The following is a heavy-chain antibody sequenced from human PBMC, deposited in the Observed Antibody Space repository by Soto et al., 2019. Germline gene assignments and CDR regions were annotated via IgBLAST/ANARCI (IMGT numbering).Heavy chain of an antibody. D-gene: IGHD6-6*01. CDR1: GGTFSNYS. Sequence: SVKVSCKASGGTFSNYSFSWVRQAPGQGLQWMGGILPIFGTTKYAQRFQGRVTITADESTSTAYMEVSSLRSEDTAVYYCARVLESKYSSSSGWFDPWGPGTLVTASS. CDR3: ARVLESKYSSSSGWFDP. J-gene: IGHJ5*02. V-gene: IGHV1-69*13. CDR2: ILPIFGTT.